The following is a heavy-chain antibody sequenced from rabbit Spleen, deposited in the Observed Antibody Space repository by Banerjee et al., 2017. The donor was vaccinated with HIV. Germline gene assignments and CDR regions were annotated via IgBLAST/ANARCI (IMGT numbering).Heavy chain of an antibody. CDR2: INSGSGGA. CDR1: GFSFSSSYY. V-gene: IGHV1S45*01. J-gene: IGHJ6*01. Sequence: QEQLVESGGGLVQPEGSLTLTCTASGFSFSSSYYMCWVRQAPGKGLEWIGCINSGSGGAFYASWAKGRFTISKTSSTTVTLQMTSLTAADTATYFCARFYSATYGMDLWGPGTLVTVS. CDR3: ARFYSATYGMDL. D-gene: IGHD7-1*01.